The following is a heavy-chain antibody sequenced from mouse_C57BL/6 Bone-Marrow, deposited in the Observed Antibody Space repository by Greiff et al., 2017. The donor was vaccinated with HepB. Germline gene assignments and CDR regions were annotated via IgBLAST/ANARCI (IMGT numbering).Heavy chain of an antibody. V-gene: IGHV1-50*01. J-gene: IGHJ2*01. CDR1: GYTFTSYW. Sequence: QVQLQQPGAELVKPGASVKLSCKASGYTFTSYWMQWVKQRPGQGLEWIGEIDPSDSYTNYNQKFKGKATLTVDTSSSTAYMQLSSLTSEDSAVYYCARDYGNPPGSYYFDYWGQGTTLTGSS. D-gene: IGHD2-1*01. CDR2: IDPSDSYT. CDR3: ARDYGNPPGSYYFDY.